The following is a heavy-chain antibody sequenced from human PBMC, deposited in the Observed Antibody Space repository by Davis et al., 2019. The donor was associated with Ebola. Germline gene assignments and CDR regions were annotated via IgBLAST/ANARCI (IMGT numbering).Heavy chain of an antibody. V-gene: IGHV4-39*07. Sequence: ESLKISCTVSGGSISSSSYYWGWIRQPPGKGLEWIGEINHSGSTYYNPSLKSRVTISVDTSKNQFSLKLSSVTAADTAVYYCAREGAYSSSDYYYGMDVWGQGTTVTVSS. J-gene: IGHJ6*02. CDR2: INHSGST. D-gene: IGHD6-6*01. CDR1: GGSISSSSYY. CDR3: AREGAYSSSDYYYGMDV.